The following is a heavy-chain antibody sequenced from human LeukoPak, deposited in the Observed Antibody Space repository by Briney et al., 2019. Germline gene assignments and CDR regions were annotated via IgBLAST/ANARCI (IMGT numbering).Heavy chain of an antibody. D-gene: IGHD2-2*01. CDR2: IIPIFGTA. Sequence: ASVKVSCKASGGTFSSYAISWVRQAPGQGLEWMGGIIPIFGTANYAQKFQGRVTMTEDTSTDTAYMELSSLRSEDTAVYYCATDHRYCSSTSCNYWGQGTLVTVSS. J-gene: IGHJ4*02. V-gene: IGHV1-69*06. CDR3: ATDHRYCSSTSCNY. CDR1: GGTFSSYA.